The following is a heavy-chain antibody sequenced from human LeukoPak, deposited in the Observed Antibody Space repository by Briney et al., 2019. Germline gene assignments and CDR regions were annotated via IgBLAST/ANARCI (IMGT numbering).Heavy chain of an antibody. CDR2: INHSGST. CDR3: ARVPLAGMNYGSGSYYNQANYFDY. Sequence: PSETLSLTCAVYGGSFSGYYWSWIRQPPGKGLEWIGEINHSGSTNYNPSLKSRVTISVDTSKNQFSLKLSSVTAADTAVYYCARVPLAGMNYGSGSYYNQANYFDYWGQGTLVTVSS. CDR1: GGSFSGYY. V-gene: IGHV4-34*01. D-gene: IGHD3-10*01. J-gene: IGHJ4*02.